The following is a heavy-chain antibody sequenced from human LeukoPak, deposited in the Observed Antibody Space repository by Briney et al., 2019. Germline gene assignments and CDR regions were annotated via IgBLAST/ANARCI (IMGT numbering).Heavy chain of an antibody. V-gene: IGHV3-15*01. CDR1: GFTFSSYA. J-gene: IGHJ4*02. Sequence: GGSLRLSCAGSGFTFSSYAMSWVRQAPGKGLEWVGRIKSKTDGGTPDYAAPVKGRFTISRDDSKNTLYLRMNSLKTEDTAVYYCTSYPLRYFDWLPKTNRGYYFDYWGQGTLVTVSS. D-gene: IGHD3-9*01. CDR3: TSYPLRYFDWLPKTNRGYYFDY. CDR2: IKSKTDGGTP.